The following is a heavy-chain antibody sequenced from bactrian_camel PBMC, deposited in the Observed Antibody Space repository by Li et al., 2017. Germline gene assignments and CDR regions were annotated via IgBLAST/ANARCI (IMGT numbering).Heavy chain of an antibody. J-gene: IGHJ4*01. CDR2: IDTGGDTT. D-gene: IGHD5*01. CDR1: EWPYESFC. CDR3: VRAEGWAFDY. V-gene: IGHV3S61*01. Sequence: HVQLVESGGGSVQPGGSLRLSCTVSEWPYESFCMGWFRQAPGKEREGVASIDTGGDTTYLPSVKGRFTISKDNAKNTVYLQMNSLKPEDTAVYYCVRAEGWAFDYWGQGTQVTVS.